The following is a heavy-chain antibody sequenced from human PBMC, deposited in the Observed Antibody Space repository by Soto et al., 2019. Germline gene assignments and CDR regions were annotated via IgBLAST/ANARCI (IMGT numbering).Heavy chain of an antibody. V-gene: IGHV5-10-1*01. Sequence: ESLKISFKGSGYSFTSYWISWVRQMPGKGLEWMGRIDPSDSYTNYSPSFQGHVTISADKSISTAYLQWSSLKASDTAMYYCARRSSSSDYYYYGMDVWGQGTTVTVSS. D-gene: IGHD6-6*01. CDR2: IDPSDSYT. J-gene: IGHJ6*02. CDR1: GYSFTSYW. CDR3: ARRSSSSDYYYYGMDV.